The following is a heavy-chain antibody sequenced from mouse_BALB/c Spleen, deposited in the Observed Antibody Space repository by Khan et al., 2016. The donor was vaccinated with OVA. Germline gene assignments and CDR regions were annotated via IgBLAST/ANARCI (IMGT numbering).Heavy chain of an antibody. V-gene: IGHV5-17*02. CDR3: ARTGYYYFDY. J-gene: IGHJ2*01. CDR1: GFTFSGFG. D-gene: IGHD2-3*01. Sequence: EVELVESGGGLVQPGGSRKLSCAASGFTFSGFGMHRVRQAPEKGLEWVAYISSGSSTIYYADTVKGRFTISRDNPKNTLFLQMASLRSEDTAMYYCARTGYYYFDYWGQGTTLTVSS. CDR2: ISSGSSTI.